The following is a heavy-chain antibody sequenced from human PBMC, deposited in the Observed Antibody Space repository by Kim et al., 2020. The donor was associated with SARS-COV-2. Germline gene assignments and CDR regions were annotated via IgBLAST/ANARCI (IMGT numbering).Heavy chain of an antibody. D-gene: IGHD3-9*01. CDR2: INHSGST. V-gene: IGHV4-34*01. CDR1: GGSFSGYY. CDR3: ARRGYYDILTGRSPFDY. Sequence: SETLSLTCAVYGGSFSGYYWSWIRQPPGKGLEWIGEINHSGSTNYNPSLKSRVTISVDTSKNQFSLKLSSVTAADTAVYYCARRGYYDILTGRSPFDYWG. J-gene: IGHJ4*01.